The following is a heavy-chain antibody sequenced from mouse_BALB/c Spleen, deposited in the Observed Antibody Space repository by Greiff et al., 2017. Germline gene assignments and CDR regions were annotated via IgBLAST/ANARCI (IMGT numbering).Heavy chain of an antibody. CDR3: ARSGYYDYAWFAY. CDR1: GYTFTSYW. D-gene: IGHD2-4*01. CDR2: IAPGSGST. Sequence: DLVKPGASVKLSCKASGYTFTSYWINWIKQRPGQGLEWIGRIAPGSGSTYYNEMFKGKATLTVDTSSSTSYIQLSSLSSEDFAVYFCARSGYYDYAWFAYWGQGTLVTVSA. J-gene: IGHJ3*01. V-gene: IGHV1S41*01.